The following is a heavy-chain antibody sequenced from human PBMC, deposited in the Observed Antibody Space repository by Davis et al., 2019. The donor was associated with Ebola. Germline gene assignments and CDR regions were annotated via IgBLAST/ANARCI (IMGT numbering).Heavy chain of an antibody. CDR1: GGSFSGYY. CDR3: ARRQLVYNYYYYGMDV. CDR2: INHSGST. V-gene: IGHV4-34*01. J-gene: IGHJ6*02. Sequence: PSETLSLTCAVYGGSFSGYYWSWIRQPPGKGLEWIGEINHSGSTNYNPSLKSRVTISVDTSKNQFSLKLSSVTAADTAVYYCARRQLVYNYYYYGMDVWGQGTTVTVSS. D-gene: IGHD6-6*01.